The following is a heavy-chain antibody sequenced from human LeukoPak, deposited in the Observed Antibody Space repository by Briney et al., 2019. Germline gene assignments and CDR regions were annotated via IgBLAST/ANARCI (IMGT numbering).Heavy chain of an antibody. V-gene: IGHV4-59*01. CDR3: ARSFSPNYYDLLDY. D-gene: IGHD3-22*01. J-gene: IGHJ4*02. Sequence: PSETLSLTCTVSGGSISTYYWSWIRQPPGKGLEWIGYIYYSGSTNYNPSLNSRVTISLDTSKNQFSLKLNSVTAADTAMYYCARSFSPNYYDLLDYCGQGTLVTVSS. CDR2: IYYSGST. CDR1: GGSISTYY.